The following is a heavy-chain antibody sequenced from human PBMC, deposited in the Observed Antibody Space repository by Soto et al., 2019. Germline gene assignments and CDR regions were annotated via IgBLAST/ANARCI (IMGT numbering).Heavy chain of an antibody. CDR3: TRGPRPISTGTGAY. D-gene: IGHD3-10*01. Sequence: GGSLRLSCAASGFIFKMYWMHWVRQSPGKGLVWISRIYNDGTYSDYADSVRGRFTISRDNVNDALYLQMNNLRAEDSGLYYCTRGPRPISTGTGAYWGQGTQVTVSS. V-gene: IGHV3-74*01. J-gene: IGHJ4*02. CDR1: GFIFKMYW. CDR2: IYNDGTYS.